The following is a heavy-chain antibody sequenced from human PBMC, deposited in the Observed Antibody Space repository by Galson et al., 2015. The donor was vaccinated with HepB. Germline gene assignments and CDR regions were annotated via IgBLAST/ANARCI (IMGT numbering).Heavy chain of an antibody. V-gene: IGHV3-21*01. Sequence: SLRLSCAASGFTFSSYSMNWVRQAPGKGLEWVSSISSSSSYIYYADSVKGRFTISRDNAKNSLYLQMNSLRAEDTAVYYCARDIVVVPAAIPFDYWGQGTLVTVSS. J-gene: IGHJ4*02. D-gene: IGHD2-2*01. CDR1: GFTFSSYS. CDR3: ARDIVVVPAAIPFDY. CDR2: ISSSSSYI.